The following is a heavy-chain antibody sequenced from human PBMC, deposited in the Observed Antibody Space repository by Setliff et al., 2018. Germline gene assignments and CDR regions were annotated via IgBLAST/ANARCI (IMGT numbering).Heavy chain of an antibody. Sequence: ASVKVSCKASGYTFTSYGISWVRQAPGQGLEWMGWISAYNGNTNYAQKLQGRVTMTTDTSTSTAYMELRSLRSDDTAVYYCARDPWQWLTTFTSAEYFQHWGQGTLVTVSS. CDR3: ARDPWQWLTTFTSAEYFQH. J-gene: IGHJ1*01. D-gene: IGHD6-19*01. V-gene: IGHV1-18*01. CDR2: ISAYNGNT. CDR1: GYTFTSYG.